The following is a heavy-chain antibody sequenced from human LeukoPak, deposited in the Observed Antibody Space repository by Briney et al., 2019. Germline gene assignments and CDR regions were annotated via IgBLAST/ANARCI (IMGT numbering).Heavy chain of an antibody. CDR1: GYTFSSYD. CDR3: ARVGEAVTWVFDY. J-gene: IGHJ4*02. D-gene: IGHD4-17*01. Sequence: ASVKVSCKASGYTFSSYDINWVRQATGQGLEWMGWMNPNSGDRGYAQKFQGRVTITRNTSISTAYMELSSLRSEDTAVYYCARVGEAVTWVFDYWGQGTLVTVSS. CDR2: MNPNSGDR. V-gene: IGHV1-8*03.